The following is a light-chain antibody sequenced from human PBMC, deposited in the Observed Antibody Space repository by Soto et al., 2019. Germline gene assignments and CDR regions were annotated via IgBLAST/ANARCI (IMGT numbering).Light chain of an antibody. Sequence: QSALTQPASVSGSPGQSITISCTGTSSDVGGYHYVSWYQLLPDKAPKLILFEVNIRPSGVSYRFSGSKSGNTASLTISGLQAEDEADYFCSSYSISTAYLFGPGTKVTVL. CDR3: SSYSISTAYL. CDR1: SSDVGGYHY. V-gene: IGLV2-14*01. J-gene: IGLJ1*01. CDR2: EVN.